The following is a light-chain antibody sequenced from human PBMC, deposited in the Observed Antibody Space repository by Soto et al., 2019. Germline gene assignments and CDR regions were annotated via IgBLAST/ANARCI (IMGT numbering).Light chain of an antibody. Sequence: DIQMTQSPSSLSASVGDRVTITCRAGQYIGRYLNWYQQKPGKAPKLLIYAASSLHSGVPSRFSGSGSGTDFTLTISSLQPEDFATYFCQQSYSAQYTFGQGTKLEIK. J-gene: IGKJ2*01. CDR3: QQSYSAQYT. V-gene: IGKV1-39*01. CDR1: QYIGRY. CDR2: AAS.